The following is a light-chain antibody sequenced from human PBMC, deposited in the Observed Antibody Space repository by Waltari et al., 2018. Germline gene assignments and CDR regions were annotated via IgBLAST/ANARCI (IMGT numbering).Light chain of an antibody. CDR1: SSDVGGYDF. J-gene: IGLJ1*01. CDR3: ASYTTTTTVI. Sequence: QSALTQPASVSGSPGQSITISCTGTSSDVGGYDFVSWYQQHPGKVPKLIIYEVTNRPAGVSKRSPGSKSGNTASLTISGLQAEDEADYYCASYTTTTTVIFGSGTKVTVL. CDR2: EVT. V-gene: IGLV2-14*01.